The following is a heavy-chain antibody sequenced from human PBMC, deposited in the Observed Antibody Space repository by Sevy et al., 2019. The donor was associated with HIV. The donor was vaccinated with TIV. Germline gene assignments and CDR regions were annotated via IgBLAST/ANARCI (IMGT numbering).Heavy chain of an antibody. J-gene: IGHJ3*02. V-gene: IGHV1-46*01. CDR1: GYTFTSYY. CDR3: ARVHTVIGSSWYGAFDI. Sequence: ASVKVSCKASGYTFTSYYVHWVRQAPGQGLEWMGIIHPSGGSTSYAQKFQGRVTMTRDTSTSTVYMELSSLRSEDTAVYYCARVHTVIGSSWYGAFDIWGQGTMVTVSS. D-gene: IGHD6-13*01. CDR2: IHPSGGST.